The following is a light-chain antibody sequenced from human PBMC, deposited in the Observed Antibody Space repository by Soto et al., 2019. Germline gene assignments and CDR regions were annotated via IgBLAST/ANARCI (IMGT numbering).Light chain of an antibody. CDR3: QEYASDPRP. V-gene: IGKV3-20*01. CDR2: GAS. Sequence: EIVLIPSPGTRSLYTGARATLSCRASQSVSSSYLAWYQQKPGQAPRLLIYGASSRATGIPDRFSGSGSGTDFTLTISSLQPEDVATYYCQEYASDPRPFGQGTNVDI. J-gene: IGKJ1*01. CDR1: QSVSSSY.